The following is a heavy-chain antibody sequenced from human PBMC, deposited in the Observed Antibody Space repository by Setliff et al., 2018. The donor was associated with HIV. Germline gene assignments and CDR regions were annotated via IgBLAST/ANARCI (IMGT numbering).Heavy chain of an antibody. CDR1: GFTFSTYG. Sequence: PGGSLRLSCAASGFTFSTYGMHWVRQAPGKGLEWVAFIRYDGSNKYYADSVKGRFTISRDNAKNLLYLQMNSLRAEDTAVYYCARTTVSTHYYYYFAMDVWGQGTTVTVSS. CDR3: ARTTVSTHYYYYFAMDV. V-gene: IGHV3-30*02. D-gene: IGHD4-4*01. J-gene: IGHJ6*02. CDR2: IRYDGSNK.